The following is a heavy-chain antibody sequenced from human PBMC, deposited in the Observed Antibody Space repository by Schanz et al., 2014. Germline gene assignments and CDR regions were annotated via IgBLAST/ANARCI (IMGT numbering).Heavy chain of an antibody. CDR3: ARGLVRYFAY. CDR2: INPDNGDT. J-gene: IGHJ4*02. D-gene: IGHD2-8*02. Sequence: QVRLEQSAAEVKKPGASVKVSCTSYGNTFTAYYVNWVRQAPGQGLEWMGWINPDNGDTKYAPKFQGRVTMTSDASISTAYMELSRLRSDDTAVYYCARGLVRYFAYWGQGTLVTVSS. V-gene: IGHV1-2*02. CDR1: GNTFTAYY.